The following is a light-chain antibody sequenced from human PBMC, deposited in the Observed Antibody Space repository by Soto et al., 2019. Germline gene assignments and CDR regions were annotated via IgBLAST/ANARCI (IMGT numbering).Light chain of an antibody. Sequence: DILMTQSPLSLPVTPGEPASISCRSSQSLLYSNGYNYLDWYLQKPGQSPQLLIFLGSNRASGVTDRFSGSGSGTDFTLKISRVEAEDVGVYYCMQTLQMFTFGPGTKVDIK. V-gene: IGKV2-28*01. CDR1: QSLLYSNGYNY. CDR3: MQTLQMFT. J-gene: IGKJ3*01. CDR2: LGS.